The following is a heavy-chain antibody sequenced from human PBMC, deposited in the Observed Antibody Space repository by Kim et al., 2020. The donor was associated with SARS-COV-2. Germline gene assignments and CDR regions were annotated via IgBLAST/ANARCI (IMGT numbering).Heavy chain of an antibody. J-gene: IGHJ4*02. D-gene: IGHD3-22*01. Sequence: TGRFTISSDNSNNTLYLQMNSLRAEDTAVYYCARGNYESSGYYSLGYVDYWGQGTLVTVSS. V-gene: IGHV3-30*07. CDR3: ARGNYESSGYYSLGYVDY.